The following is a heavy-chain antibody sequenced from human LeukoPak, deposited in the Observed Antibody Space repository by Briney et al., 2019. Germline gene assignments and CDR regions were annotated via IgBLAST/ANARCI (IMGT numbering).Heavy chain of an antibody. J-gene: IGHJ4*02. Sequence: GGSLRLSCAASGFTFSDYYMSWIRQAPGKGLEWVSYISSSSSYTNYADSVKGRFTISRDNAKNSLYLQMNSLRAEDTAVYYCASNTVTTYFDYWGQGTLVTVSP. CDR2: ISSSSSYT. CDR1: GFTFSDYY. CDR3: ASNTVTTYFDY. D-gene: IGHD4-17*01. V-gene: IGHV3-11*06.